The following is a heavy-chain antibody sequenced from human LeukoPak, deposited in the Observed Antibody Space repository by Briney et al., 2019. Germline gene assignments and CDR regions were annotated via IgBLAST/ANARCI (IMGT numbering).Heavy chain of an antibody. D-gene: IGHD6-19*01. CDR1: GASISSNY. V-gene: IGHV4-59*08. CDR2: INNNGRI. J-gene: IGHJ4*02. Sequence: SETLSLTCTVSGASISSNYWSWIRQSPGKELEWIAYINNNGRINYNPSLKSRVTISADTSKNQFSLNVRSVTAADTAVYYCARGAGWYDYWGQGTLVTVSS. CDR3: ARGAGWYDY.